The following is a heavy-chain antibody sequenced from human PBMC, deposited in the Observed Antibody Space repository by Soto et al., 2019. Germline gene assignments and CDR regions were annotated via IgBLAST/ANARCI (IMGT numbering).Heavy chain of an antibody. V-gene: IGHV3-66*01. Sequence: PGGSLGLSCAASGFTVSSNYMSWVRQAPGKGLEWVSVIYSGGSTYYADSVKGRFTISRDNSKNTLYLQMNSLRAEDTAVYYCARTVVVAATPDWFDPWGQGTLVTVSS. J-gene: IGHJ5*02. CDR2: IYSGGST. D-gene: IGHD2-15*01. CDR1: GFTVSSNY. CDR3: ARTVVVAATPDWFDP.